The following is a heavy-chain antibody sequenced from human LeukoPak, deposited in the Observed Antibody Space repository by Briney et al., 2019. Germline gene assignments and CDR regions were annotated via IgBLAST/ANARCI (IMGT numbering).Heavy chain of an antibody. J-gene: IGHJ4*02. D-gene: IGHD3-22*01. V-gene: IGHV3-23*01. CDR2: ISGSGDST. CDR3: AGYSYDSSGLKY. CDR1: GFTFSSYA. Sequence: GGSLRLSCAASGFTFSSYAMSWVRQAPGKGLEWVSRISGSGDSTYYADSVKGRFTISRDNSKNTLSLQMSSLRAEDRAVYYCAGYSYDSSGLKYWSQGALVTVSS.